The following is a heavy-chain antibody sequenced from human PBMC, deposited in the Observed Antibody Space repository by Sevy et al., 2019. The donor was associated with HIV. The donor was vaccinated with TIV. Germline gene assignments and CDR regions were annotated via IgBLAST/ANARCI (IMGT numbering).Heavy chain of an antibody. CDR1: GYSFSSHW. Sequence: GESLKISCKGSGYSFSSHWIGWVRHMPGKGLEWMGIVLPEGSSTRYSPSFEGQVTFSADKSTSNAYLQWSSLKASDTAIYYCATSRSGYFDSSGYYIYWGQGTLVTVSS. CDR2: VLPEGSST. D-gene: IGHD3-22*01. J-gene: IGHJ4*02. CDR3: ATSRSGYFDSSGYYIY. V-gene: IGHV5-51*01.